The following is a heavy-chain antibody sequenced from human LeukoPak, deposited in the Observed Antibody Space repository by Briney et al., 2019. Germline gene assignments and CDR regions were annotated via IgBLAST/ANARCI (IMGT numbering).Heavy chain of an antibody. CDR2: ISWDSGNQ. CDR3: VKDMGFDLLKDAFHV. CDR1: GFSLDDYA. V-gene: IGHV3-9*01. Sequence: GRSLRLSCVGSGFSLDDYAMRWVRQVPGKGLEWVSSISWDSGNQAYTDSVKGRFTISRDNDKNSLYLQMNSLRPEDTALYYWVKDMGFDLLKDAFHVWGQGTLVTVPS. D-gene: IGHD3-9*01. J-gene: IGHJ3*01.